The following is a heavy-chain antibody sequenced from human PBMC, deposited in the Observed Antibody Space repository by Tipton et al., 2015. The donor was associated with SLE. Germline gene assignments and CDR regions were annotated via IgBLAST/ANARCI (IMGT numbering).Heavy chain of an antibody. CDR2: ISAYNGNT. Sequence: QLVQSGAEVKKPGASVKVSCKASGYTFTSYGISWVRQAPGQGLEWMGWISAYNGNTNYAQKLQGRVTMTTDTSTSTAYMELRSLKASDTAMYYCARRAWGIAAAGADYWGQGTLVTVSS. CDR3: ARRAWGIAAAGADY. V-gene: IGHV1-18*04. D-gene: IGHD6-13*01. J-gene: IGHJ4*02. CDR1: GYTFTSYG.